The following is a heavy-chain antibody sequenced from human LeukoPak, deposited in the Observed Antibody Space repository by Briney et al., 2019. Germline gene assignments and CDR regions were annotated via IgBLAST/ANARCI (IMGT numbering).Heavy chain of an antibody. CDR3: ARLAGGSYWNDAFDI. CDR1: GGSISSGGYY. J-gene: IGHJ3*02. Sequence: SQTLSLTCTVSGGSISSGGYYWSWIRQHPGKGLEWIGYIYYSGSTYYNPSLKSRVTISVDTSKNQFSLKLSSVTAADTAVYYCARLAGGSYWNDAFDIWGQGTMVTVSS. V-gene: IGHV4-31*03. CDR2: IYYSGST. D-gene: IGHD1-26*01.